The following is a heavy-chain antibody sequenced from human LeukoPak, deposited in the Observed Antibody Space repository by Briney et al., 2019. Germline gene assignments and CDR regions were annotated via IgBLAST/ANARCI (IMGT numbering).Heavy chain of an antibody. D-gene: IGHD3-9*01. J-gene: IGHJ4*02. Sequence: PGGSLRLSCAASGFIFSSYVISWVRQTPGKGLEWVSAIRGSGGNTYYADSVKGRFTMSRDNSKNTLYLQMNGLRAEDTAVYYCAREVRYFALGDYWGQGTLVTVSS. V-gene: IGHV3-23*01. CDR1: GFIFSSYV. CDR2: IRGSGGNT. CDR3: AREVRYFALGDY.